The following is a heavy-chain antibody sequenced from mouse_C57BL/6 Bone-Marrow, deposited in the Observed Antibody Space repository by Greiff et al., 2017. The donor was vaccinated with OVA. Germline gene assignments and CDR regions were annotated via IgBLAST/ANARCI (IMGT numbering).Heavy chain of an antibody. CDR3: AREGLYAMDY. D-gene: IGHD3-3*01. V-gene: IGHV1-81*01. Sequence: LQESGAELARPGASVKLSCKASGYTFTSYGISWVKQRTGQGLEWIGEIYPRSGNTYYNEKFKGKATLTADESSSTAYMELRSLTSEDSAVYFCAREGLYAMDYWGQGTSVTVSS. CDR1: GYTFTSYG. J-gene: IGHJ4*01. CDR2: IYPRSGNT.